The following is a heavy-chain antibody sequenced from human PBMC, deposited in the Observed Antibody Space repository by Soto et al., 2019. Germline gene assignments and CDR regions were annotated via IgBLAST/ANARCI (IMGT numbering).Heavy chain of an antibody. D-gene: IGHD1-1*01. CDR2: ISAYNGNT. V-gene: IGHV1-18*01. J-gene: IGHJ3*02. CDR1: GYTFTSYG. CDR3: AQLLTPRPHAFDI. Sequence: GASVKVSCKASGYTFTSYGISGVRQAPGQGLEWMGWISAYNGNTNYAQKLQGRVTMTTDTSTSTAYMELRSLRSDDTAVYYCAQLLTPRPHAFDIWGKGTMVTVSS.